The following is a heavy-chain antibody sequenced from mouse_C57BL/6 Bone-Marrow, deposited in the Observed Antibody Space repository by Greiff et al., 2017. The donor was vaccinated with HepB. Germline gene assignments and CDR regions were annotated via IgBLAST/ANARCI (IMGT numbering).Heavy chain of an antibody. D-gene: IGHD2-3*01. CDR2: IWWDDDK. Sequence: QVTLKVSGPGILQPSQTLSLTCSFSGFSLSTFGMGVGWIRQPSGKGLEWLAHIWWDDDKYYNPALKSRLTISKDTSKNQVFLKLANVDTADTATYYCARMRWLLPAYWGQGTLVTVSA. CDR3: ARMRWLLPAY. J-gene: IGHJ3*01. V-gene: IGHV8-8*01. CDR1: GFSLSTFGMG.